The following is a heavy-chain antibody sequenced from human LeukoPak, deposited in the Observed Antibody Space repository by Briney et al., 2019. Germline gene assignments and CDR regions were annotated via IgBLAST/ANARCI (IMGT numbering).Heavy chain of an antibody. Sequence: GGSLRLSCAASGFTISSNYMSWVRQAPGKGLEWVSVIYSGGSTYYADSVKGRFTISRDNSKNTLYLQMNSLRAEDTAVYYCARKGNYYDSSGLDYWGQGTLVTVSS. CDR1: GFTISSNY. CDR3: ARKGNYYDSSGLDY. J-gene: IGHJ4*02. D-gene: IGHD3-22*01. V-gene: IGHV3-53*01. CDR2: IYSGGST.